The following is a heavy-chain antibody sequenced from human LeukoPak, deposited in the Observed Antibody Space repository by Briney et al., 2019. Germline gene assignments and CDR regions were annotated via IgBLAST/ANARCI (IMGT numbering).Heavy chain of an antibody. CDR1: GYTFTGYY. Sequence: ASVRVSCKASGYTFTGYYMHWVRQAPGQGLEWMGWINPNSGGTNYAQKFQGRVTMTRDTSISTAYMELSSLRSEDTAVYYCARGLGYSSSPWGQGTLVTVSS. CDR2: INPNSGGT. CDR3: ARGLGYSSSP. J-gene: IGHJ5*02. D-gene: IGHD6-13*01. V-gene: IGHV1-2*02.